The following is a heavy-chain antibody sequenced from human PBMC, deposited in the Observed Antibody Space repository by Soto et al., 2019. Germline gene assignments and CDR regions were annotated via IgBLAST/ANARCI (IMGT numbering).Heavy chain of an antibody. CDR3: VKDRYCSSTSCSSYYYYGMDV. CDR1: GFTFSSYA. CDR2: ISSNGGST. V-gene: IGHV3-64D*08. D-gene: IGHD2-2*01. Sequence: GGSLRLSCSASGFTFSSYAMHWVRQAPGKGLEYVSAISSNGGSTYYADSVKGRFTISRDNSKNTLYLQMSSLRAEDTAVYYCVKDRYCSSTSCSSYYYYGMDVWGQGTTVTVSS. J-gene: IGHJ6*02.